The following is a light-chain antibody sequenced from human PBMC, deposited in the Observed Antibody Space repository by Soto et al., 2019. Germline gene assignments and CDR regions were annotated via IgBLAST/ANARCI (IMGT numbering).Light chain of an antibody. CDR3: QQYDSYPWT. CDR2: DAS. Sequence: DIQMTQSPSTLSASVGDRVTITFRASQSIRSLLASYQQKPGKAPKGLIYDASSLGSGVPSRFSGSGSGTEFTLTISSLQPDDFATYYCQQYDSYPWTFGQGTKVDI. V-gene: IGKV1-5*01. CDR1: QSIRSL. J-gene: IGKJ1*01.